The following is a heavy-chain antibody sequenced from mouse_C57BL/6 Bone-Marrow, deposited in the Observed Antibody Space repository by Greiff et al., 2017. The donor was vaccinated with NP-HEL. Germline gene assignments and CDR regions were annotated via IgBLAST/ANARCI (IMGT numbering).Heavy chain of an antibody. Sequence: ESGPGLVKPSQSLSLTCSVTGYSITSGYYWNWIRQFPGNKLEWMGYISYDGSNNYNPSLKNRISITRDTSKNQFFLKLNSVTTEDTATYYCAREPIYYDYDGGGDYFDYWGQGTTLTVSS. CDR2: ISYDGSN. J-gene: IGHJ2*01. V-gene: IGHV3-6*01. D-gene: IGHD2-4*01. CDR3: AREPIYYDYDGGGDYFDY. CDR1: GYSITSGYY.